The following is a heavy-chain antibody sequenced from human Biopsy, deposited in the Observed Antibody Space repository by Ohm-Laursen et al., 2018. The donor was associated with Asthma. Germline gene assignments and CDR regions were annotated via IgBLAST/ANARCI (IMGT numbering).Heavy chain of an antibody. Sequence: SLRLSCTASGFTFSSYGMYWVRQAPGKGLEWVAVISYDGSNKYYADSVKGRFTISRDNSKNTLYLQMNSLRAEDTAVYYCAKDTEGRYDFWSGLSYNYYGMDVWGQGTLVTVSS. V-gene: IGHV3-30*18. J-gene: IGHJ6*02. CDR3: AKDTEGRYDFWSGLSYNYYGMDV. CDR1: GFTFSSYG. CDR2: ISYDGSNK. D-gene: IGHD3-3*01.